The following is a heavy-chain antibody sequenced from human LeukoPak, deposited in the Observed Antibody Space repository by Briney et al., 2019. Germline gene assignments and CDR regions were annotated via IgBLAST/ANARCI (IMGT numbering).Heavy chain of an antibody. CDR3: ASGHSSSWYFQDYYYYYYMDV. CDR2: IYYSGGT. J-gene: IGHJ6*03. D-gene: IGHD6-13*01. CDR1: GGSISSHY. Sequence: SETLSLTCTVSGGSISSHYWSWIRQPPGKGLEWIGYIYYSGGTNYNPSLKSRVTISVDTSKNQFSLKLSSVTAADTAVYYCASGHSSSWYFQDYYYYYYMDVWGKGTTVTVSS. V-gene: IGHV4-59*11.